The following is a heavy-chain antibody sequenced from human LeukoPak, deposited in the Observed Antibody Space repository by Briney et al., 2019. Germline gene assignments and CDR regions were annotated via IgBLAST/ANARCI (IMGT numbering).Heavy chain of an antibody. CDR3: ARGGSSWYWFDY. D-gene: IGHD6-13*01. CDR1: GFTFGSYS. V-gene: IGHV3-21*01. J-gene: IGHJ4*02. Sequence: GGSLRLSCAASGFTFGSYSMNWVRQAPGKGLEWVSSISSSSSYIYYADSAKGRFTISRDNAKNSLYLQMNSLRAEDTAVYYCARGGSSWYWFDYWGQGTLVTVSS. CDR2: ISSSSSYI.